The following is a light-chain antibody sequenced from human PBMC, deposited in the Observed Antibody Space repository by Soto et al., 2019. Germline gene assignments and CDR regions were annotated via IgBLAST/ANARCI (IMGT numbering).Light chain of an antibody. CDR3: HQRQSWPRT. CDR1: QYINTR. Sequence: EIVMTQSPASLSVSPGERVTLSCRASQYINTRLAWYQHRPGQAPGLLIYQTSIRAAGIPARFSASGSGTDFTLTISDVQPEDFALYYCHQRQSWPRTFGQGTKVDIK. CDR2: QTS. V-gene: IGKV3D-15*03. J-gene: IGKJ1*01.